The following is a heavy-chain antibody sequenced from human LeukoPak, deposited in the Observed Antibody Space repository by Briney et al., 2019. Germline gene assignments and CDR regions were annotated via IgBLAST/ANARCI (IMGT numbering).Heavy chain of an antibody. Sequence: GGSLRLSCAASGFTFSSYWMHWVRQAPGKGLVWVSRINSDGSSTSYADSVKGRFTISRDNAKNTLYLQMNSLRAEDTAVYYCAREYSSGWYTKSGYNWFDPWGQGTLVTVSS. CDR2: INSDGSST. CDR1: GFTFSSYW. V-gene: IGHV3-74*01. J-gene: IGHJ5*02. CDR3: AREYSSGWYTKSGYNWFDP. D-gene: IGHD6-19*01.